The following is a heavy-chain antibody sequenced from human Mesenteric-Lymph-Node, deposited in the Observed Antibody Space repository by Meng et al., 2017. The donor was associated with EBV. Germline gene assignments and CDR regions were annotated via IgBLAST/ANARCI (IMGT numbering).Heavy chain of an antibody. CDR1: GYTFTSYG. CDR2: ISPYNGNI. V-gene: IGHV1-18*01. J-gene: IGHJ5*02. CDR3: ARDVTPMIVVVPNWFDP. Sequence: HVQLVQSGAAVKTPXXSVTVSCKAAGYTFTSYGITWVRQAPGQGLELMGWISPYNGNINFAQKFQGRVTMTTDTSTSTAYMELRSLRSDDTAVYYCARDVTPMIVVVPNWFDPWGQGTLVTVSS. D-gene: IGHD3-22*01.